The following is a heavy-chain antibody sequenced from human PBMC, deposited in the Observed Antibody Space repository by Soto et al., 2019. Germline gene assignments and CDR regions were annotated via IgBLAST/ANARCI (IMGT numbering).Heavy chain of an antibody. CDR1: GFTFSSFA. D-gene: IGHD6-13*01. CDR3: ARGFSPGTGSPQDF. CDR2: ISGSGGST. V-gene: IGHV3-23*01. Sequence: EMQLLESGGGLVQPGGSLRLSCEASGFTFSSFAMSWVRQAPGKGLDWVSAISGSGGSTYSADSGTGGFNISRDNSKNTLYLQMSSLRAEDTAVYYCARGFSPGTGSPQDFWGQGSLVKVSS. J-gene: IGHJ4*02.